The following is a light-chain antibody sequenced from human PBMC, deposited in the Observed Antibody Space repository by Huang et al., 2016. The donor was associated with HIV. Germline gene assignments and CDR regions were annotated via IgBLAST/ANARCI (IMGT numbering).Light chain of an antibody. CDR3: QQYYGAPN. Sequence: DIQMTQSPSSLSASVGDRVTITCRASQGISNSLAWYQQKPGKAPKLLLYAASTLESGVPSRFGGSGSVTDYTLTISSLQPEDFATYYCQQYYGAPNFGGGTNVEIK. J-gene: IGKJ4*01. CDR2: AAS. V-gene: IGKV1-NL1*01. CDR1: QGISNS.